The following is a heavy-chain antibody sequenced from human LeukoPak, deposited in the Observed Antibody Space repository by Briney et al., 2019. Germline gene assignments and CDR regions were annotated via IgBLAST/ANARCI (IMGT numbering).Heavy chain of an antibody. CDR3: ARVAVTTSYYFDY. CDR2: IYYSGST. J-gene: IGHJ4*02. Sequence: SETLSLTCTVSGGSISSGGYYWSWIRQHLGKGLEWIGYIYYSGSTYYNPSLKSRVTISVDTSKNQFSLKLSSVTAADTAVYYCARVAVTTSYYFDYWGQGTLVTVSS. D-gene: IGHD4-17*01. CDR1: GGSISSGGYY. V-gene: IGHV4-31*03.